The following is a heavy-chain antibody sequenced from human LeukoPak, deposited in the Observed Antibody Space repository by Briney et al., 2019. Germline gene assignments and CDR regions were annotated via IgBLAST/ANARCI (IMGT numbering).Heavy chain of an antibody. CDR2: IYTSGGT. J-gene: IGHJ3*02. D-gene: IGHD3-3*01. CDR1: GGSISSGSYY. CDR3: ARGRSGSEIFARSFDI. Sequence: SQTLSLTCTVSGGSISSGSYYWSWIRQPAGKGLEWIGHIYTSGGTNYNPSLKSRVTISVDTSKNQFSLKLSSVTAADTAVYYCARGRSGSEIFARSFDIWGQGTMVTVSS. V-gene: IGHV4-61*09.